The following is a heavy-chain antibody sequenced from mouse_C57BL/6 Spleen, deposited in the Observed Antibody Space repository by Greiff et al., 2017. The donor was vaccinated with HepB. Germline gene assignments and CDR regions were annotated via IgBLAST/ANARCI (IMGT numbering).Heavy chain of an antibody. CDR3: ARSGAGEYYYVSSYPWYFDY. CDR1: GYPFTSYW. D-gene: IGHD1-1*01. Sequence: QVQLQQPGAELVKPGASVKLSCKASGYPFTSYWMHWVKQRPGQGLEWIGMIHPNSGSTNYNEKFKSKATLTVDKSSSTAYMQLSSLTSEDSAVYYCARSGAGEYYYVSSYPWYFDYWGQGTTLTVSS. V-gene: IGHV1-64*01. CDR2: IHPNSGST. J-gene: IGHJ2*01.